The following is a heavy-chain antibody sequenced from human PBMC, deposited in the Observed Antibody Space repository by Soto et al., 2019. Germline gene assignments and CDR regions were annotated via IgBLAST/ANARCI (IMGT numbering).Heavy chain of an antibody. CDR3: AREGLVLVPTTVNSDYYYYAMDV. D-gene: IGHD2-2*01. V-gene: IGHV1-3*01. CDR2: INAGNGNT. CDR1: GYTFTSYA. Sequence: GASVKVSCKASGYTFTSYAMHWVRLAPGQRLEWMGWINAGNGNTNYSQKFQDRVTITRDTSASTAYMELSSLRSEDTAVYYCAREGLVLVPTTVNSDYYYYAMDVWGQGTTVTVAS. J-gene: IGHJ6*02.